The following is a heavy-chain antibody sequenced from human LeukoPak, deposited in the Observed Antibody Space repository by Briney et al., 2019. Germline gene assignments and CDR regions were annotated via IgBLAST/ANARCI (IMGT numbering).Heavy chain of an antibody. D-gene: IGHD2-21*01. V-gene: IGHV4-39*02. Sequence: PSETLSLISSVAGDSISNRDYHWGWARQSPGKGLEWIGTIYYSGVTYYNPSLKSRLTMTVDTSQNHLSLKLTSVTAADPALYYCARSCSMGNCYSHFYYYYMDVWGAGTTVTVSS. CDR3: ARSCSMGNCYSHFYYYYMDV. CDR1: GDSISNRDYH. CDR2: IYYSGVT. J-gene: IGHJ6*03.